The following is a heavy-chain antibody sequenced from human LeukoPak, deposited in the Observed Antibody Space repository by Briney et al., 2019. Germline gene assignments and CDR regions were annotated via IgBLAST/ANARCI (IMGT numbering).Heavy chain of an antibody. CDR2: IYYSGST. CDR3: ARGPRMVAMNGYAFDI. Sequence: SETLSLTCTVSGGSISSYYWSWIRQPPGKGLEWIGCIYYSGSTNYNPSLKSRVTMSVDTSKIQFSLNLTSVTAADTAMYYCARGPRMVAMNGYAFDIWGPGTTVIVSS. V-gene: IGHV4-59*12. D-gene: IGHD2-2*01. CDR1: GGSISSYY. J-gene: IGHJ3*02.